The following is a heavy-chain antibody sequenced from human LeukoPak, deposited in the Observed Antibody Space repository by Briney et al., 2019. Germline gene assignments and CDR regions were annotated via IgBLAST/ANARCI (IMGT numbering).Heavy chain of an antibody. D-gene: IGHD3-9*01. CDR3: ARVDYDILTGYYWFDP. CDR1: GVSISSSNSY. J-gene: IGHJ5*02. Sequence: SETLSLTCTVSGVSISSSNSYWGWIRQPPGKGLEWIGSIYYSGNTYYNASLKSQVSISIDTSKNQFSLRLTSVTAADTAVYYCARVDYDILTGYYWFDPWGQGTLVTVSS. V-gene: IGHV4-39*01. CDR2: IYYSGNT.